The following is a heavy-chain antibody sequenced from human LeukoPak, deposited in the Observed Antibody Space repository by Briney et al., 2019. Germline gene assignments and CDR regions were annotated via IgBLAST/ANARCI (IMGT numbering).Heavy chain of an antibody. CDR2: ISSSDSTI. CDR3: ARLLMVRGVISHMDV. D-gene: IGHD3-10*01. Sequence: GESLKISCAASGFTFSDYYMSWIRQAPGKGLEWVSYISSSDSTIYSADSVKGRFTISRDNAKNSLYLQMNSLRAEDTAVYYCARLLMVRGVISHMDVWGKGTTVTVSS. V-gene: IGHV3-11*04. CDR1: GFTFSDYY. J-gene: IGHJ6*03.